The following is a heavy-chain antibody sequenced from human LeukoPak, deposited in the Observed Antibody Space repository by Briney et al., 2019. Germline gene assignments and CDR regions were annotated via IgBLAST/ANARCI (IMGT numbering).Heavy chain of an antibody. D-gene: IGHD1-14*01. CDR2: IYHSGST. CDR3: ARSRVRIRSAFDI. CDR1: GGSISSGGYY. V-gene: IGHV4-30-2*01. J-gene: IGHJ3*02. Sequence: PSETLSLTCTVSGGSISSGGYYWSWIRQPPGKGLEWIGYIYHSGSTNYNPSLKSRVTISVDTSKNQFSLKLSSVTAADTAVYYCARSRVRIRSAFDIWGQGTMVTVSS.